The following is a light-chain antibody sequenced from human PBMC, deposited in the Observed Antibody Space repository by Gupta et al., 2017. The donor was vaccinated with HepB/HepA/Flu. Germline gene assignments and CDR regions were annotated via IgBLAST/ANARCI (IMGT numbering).Light chain of an antibody. V-gene: IGKV3-15*01. J-gene: IGKJ4*01. CDR2: GIS. CDR1: ESVGSQ. CDR3: QQYLKWPLT. Sequence: IVLTQSPATLSVSPGEGATLSCRATESVGSQLAWYQQKPGQAPRLVIYGISTRATGIPARFSGSGSGTEFSLTISSLQSEDFAHYYCQQYLKWPLTSGGGTKVEIK.